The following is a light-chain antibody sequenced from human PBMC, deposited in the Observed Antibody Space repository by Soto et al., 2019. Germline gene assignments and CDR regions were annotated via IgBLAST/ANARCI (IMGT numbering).Light chain of an antibody. V-gene: IGKV1D-12*01. J-gene: IGKJ4*01. Sequence: DIQMTQSPASVSASVGDRVTLTCRASQDISNWLAWYQQKPGKAPKLLIYAASSLQTGVPSRFSGSGSGTDFSLTISSLQSEDFATYYCQQADSVPLTFGGGTKVEI. CDR2: AAS. CDR3: QQADSVPLT. CDR1: QDISNW.